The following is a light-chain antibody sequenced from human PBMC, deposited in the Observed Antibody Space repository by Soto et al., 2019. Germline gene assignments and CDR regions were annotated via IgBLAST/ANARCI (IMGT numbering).Light chain of an antibody. CDR2: GAS. CDR3: QQYGSSPYT. J-gene: IGKJ2*01. V-gene: IGKV3-20*01. CDR1: QSVTSGY. Sequence: EIVLTQSPATLSLSPGERATLSCRASQSVTSGYLAWYQQKPGQAPRLLLYGASNRATGIPDRFSGSGSGTDFTLTISRLEPDDFAVYCCQQYGSSPYTFGQGTKLEIK.